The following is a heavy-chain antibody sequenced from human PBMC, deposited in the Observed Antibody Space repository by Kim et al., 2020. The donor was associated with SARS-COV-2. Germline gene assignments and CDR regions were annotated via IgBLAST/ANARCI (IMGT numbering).Heavy chain of an antibody. J-gene: IGHJ6*02. CDR3: ARRGGSGRDQSYYGLDV. V-gene: IGHV3-33*05. CDR2: ISYDASKI. CDR1: GFSFSSYG. Sequence: GGSLRLSCAASGFSFSSYGIHWVRQAPGKGLEWVAFISYDASKIHYADSVKGRFTSSRDNSKNILYLQMNGLRAEDTAVYYCARRGGSGRDQSYYGLDVWGQGTTVTVSS. D-gene: IGHD3-10*01.